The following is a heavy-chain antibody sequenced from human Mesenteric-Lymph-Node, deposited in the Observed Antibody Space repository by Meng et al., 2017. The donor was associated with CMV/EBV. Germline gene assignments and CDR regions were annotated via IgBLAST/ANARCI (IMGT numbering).Heavy chain of an antibody. D-gene: IGHD4-11*01. J-gene: IGHJ6*02. Sequence: SLKISCTLFGVTFEDSGMHWVRQGPGKGLEWVSGISWNSGSIGYADAVKGRFTISRDNAQNSIYLEMNSLRGDDTALYYCARDATTVSYYYGVDVWGQGTTVTVSS. CDR1: GVTFEDSG. CDR2: ISWNSGSI. CDR3: ARDATTVSYYYGVDV. V-gene: IGHV3-9*01.